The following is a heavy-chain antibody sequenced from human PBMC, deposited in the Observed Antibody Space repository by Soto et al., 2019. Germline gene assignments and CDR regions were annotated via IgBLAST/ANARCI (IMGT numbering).Heavy chain of an antibody. CDR3: AKASGSSSWPNYYYYGMDV. Sequence: GWSLRLPCAASGFTFSSYGMHWVRQAPGKGLEWVAVISYDGSNKYYADSVKGRFTISRDNSKNTLYLQMNSLRAEDTAVYYCAKASGSSSWPNYYYYGMDVWGQGTTVTVSS. J-gene: IGHJ6*02. CDR1: GFTFSSYG. D-gene: IGHD6-13*01. V-gene: IGHV3-30*18. CDR2: ISYDGSNK.